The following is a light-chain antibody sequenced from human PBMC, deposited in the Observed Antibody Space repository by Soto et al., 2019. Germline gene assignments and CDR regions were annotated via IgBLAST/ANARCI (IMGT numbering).Light chain of an antibody. Sequence: DIQMTQSPSSLSASVGDRVTITCRASQSITTYLNWYQQKPGKAPKLLIYAASNLQSGVPSRFSGSGSGTDFTLIISSLQPEDFATYYCQQSYSTPYTFGQGTELEIK. CDR3: QQSYSTPYT. J-gene: IGKJ2*01. CDR1: QSITTY. V-gene: IGKV1-39*01. CDR2: AAS.